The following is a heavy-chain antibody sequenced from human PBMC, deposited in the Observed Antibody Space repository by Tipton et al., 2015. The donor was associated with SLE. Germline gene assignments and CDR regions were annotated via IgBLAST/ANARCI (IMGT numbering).Heavy chain of an antibody. D-gene: IGHD4-17*01. CDR2: IYYRGST. CDR1: GGSISSSSYY. V-gene: IGHV4-39*07. Sequence: LRLSCTVSGGSISSSSYYWGWIRQPPGKGLEWIGSIYYRGSTYYNPSLKSRVSMSVDKSKNQFSLKLSSVTVADTAVYYCAKDYNYDNADYNWGQGKLVIVSS. J-gene: IGHJ4*02. CDR3: AKDYNYDNADYN.